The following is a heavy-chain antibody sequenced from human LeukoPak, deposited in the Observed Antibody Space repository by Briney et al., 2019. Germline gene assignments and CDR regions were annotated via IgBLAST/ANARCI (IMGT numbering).Heavy chain of an antibody. J-gene: IGHJ4*02. V-gene: IGHV4-59*08. D-gene: IGHD6-25*01. CDR1: GGSISSYY. CDR3: ARLIGSAFDY. Sequence: KPSETLSLTCTVSGGSISSYYWSWIRQPPGKGLEWIGYIYYSGSTNYNPSLKSRVTISVDTSKNQFSLKLSSVTAADTAVYYCARLIGSAFDYWGQGTLVTVSS. CDR2: IYYSGST.